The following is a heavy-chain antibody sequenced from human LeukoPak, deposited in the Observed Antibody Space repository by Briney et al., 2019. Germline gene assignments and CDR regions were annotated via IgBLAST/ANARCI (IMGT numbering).Heavy chain of an antibody. CDR1: GFTFSSYE. CDR2: ITGSGSTI. J-gene: IGHJ3*02. Sequence: GGSLRLSCAASGFTFSSYEMNWVRQAPGKGLEWVSYITGSGSTIYYADSVKGRFTISRDNAKNSLYLQMNSLRAEDTAVYYCARETIQAFDIWGQGTMVTVSS. V-gene: IGHV3-48*03. CDR3: ARETIQAFDI. D-gene: IGHD3-3*01.